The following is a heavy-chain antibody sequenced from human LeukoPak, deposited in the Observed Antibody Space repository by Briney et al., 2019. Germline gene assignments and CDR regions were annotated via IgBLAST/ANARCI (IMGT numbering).Heavy chain of an antibody. Sequence: PSETLSLTCTVSGGSISSYYWSWIRQPPGKGLVWIGYIYYSGSTNYNPSLKSRVTISVDTSKNQFSLKLSSVTAADTAAYYCAREGRYYYDSSGYDAFDIWGQGTMVTVSS. V-gene: IGHV4-59*01. CDR2: IYYSGST. CDR3: AREGRYYYDSSGYDAFDI. CDR1: GGSISSYY. D-gene: IGHD3-22*01. J-gene: IGHJ3*02.